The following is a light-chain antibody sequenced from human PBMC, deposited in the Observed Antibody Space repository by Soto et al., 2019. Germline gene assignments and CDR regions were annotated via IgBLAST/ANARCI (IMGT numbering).Light chain of an antibody. CDR3: QSYDSSPSGYV. CDR1: SSNIGNYY. Sequence: QSVLTQPPSVSAAPGQKVTMSCSGGSSNIGNYYVSWHQQLPGTAPKLLIYENDKRPSGIPDRFSGSKSGTSASLGITGLQAEDEADYYCQSYDSSPSGYVFGIGTKVTV. CDR2: END. J-gene: IGLJ1*01. V-gene: IGLV1-51*02.